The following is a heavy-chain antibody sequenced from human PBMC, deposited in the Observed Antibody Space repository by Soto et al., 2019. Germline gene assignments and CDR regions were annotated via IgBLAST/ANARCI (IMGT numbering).Heavy chain of an antibody. Sequence: LRLSCAASGFTFTNYAMTWVRQAPGKGLEWVSISSGSGSGGSTNYADSVKGRFTISRDNSKNTLYLQMNSLRVEDTAVYYCAKDRDDYRNYVFDYWGQGTLVTVSS. CDR3: AKDRDDYRNYVFDY. V-gene: IGHV3-23*01. D-gene: IGHD4-4*01. CDR1: GFTFTNYA. J-gene: IGHJ4*02. CDR2: SSGSGSGGST.